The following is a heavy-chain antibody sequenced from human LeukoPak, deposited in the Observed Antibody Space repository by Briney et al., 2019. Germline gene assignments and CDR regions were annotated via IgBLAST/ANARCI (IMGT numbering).Heavy chain of an antibody. V-gene: IGHV5-51*01. CDR1: GYSFTSYW. D-gene: IGHD4-23*01. CDR3: ARGDWPSAVTPLDY. Sequence: TGESLKISCKGSGYSFTSYWIGWVRQIPGKGLEWMGIIYPGDSDTRYSPSFQGQVTLSADKSISTAYLQWSSLKASDTAMYYCARGDWPSAVTPLDYWGQGTLVTVSS. CDR2: IYPGDSDT. J-gene: IGHJ4*02.